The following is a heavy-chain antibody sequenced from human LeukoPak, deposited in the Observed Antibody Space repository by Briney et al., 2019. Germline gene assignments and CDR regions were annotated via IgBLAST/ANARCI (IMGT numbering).Heavy chain of an antibody. CDR1: GGSISSGGYS. CDR2: IYHSGST. CDR3: AREGVKQWLYAFDI. D-gene: IGHD3-22*01. Sequence: PSQTLSLTCAVFGGSISSGGYSWSWIRQPPGKGLEWIVYIYHSGSTYYNQALKSRGTISVDRSKNKNSLKLRSVSAADTAVYYCAREGVKQWLYAFDIWGQGTMVTVSS. J-gene: IGHJ3*02. V-gene: IGHV4-30-2*01.